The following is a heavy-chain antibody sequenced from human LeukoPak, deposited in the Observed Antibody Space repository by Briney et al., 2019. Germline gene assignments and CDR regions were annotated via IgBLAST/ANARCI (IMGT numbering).Heavy chain of an antibody. J-gene: IGHJ6*03. CDR2: IIPILGIA. CDR1: GGTFSSYA. V-gene: IGHV1-69*04. Sequence: SVKVSCKASGGTFSSYAISWVRQAPGQGLGWMGRIIPILGIANYAQKFQGRVTITADESTSTAYMELSSLRSEDTAVYYCASAYSRGYYYYYMDVWGKGTTVTVSS. CDR3: ASAYSRGYYYYYMDV. D-gene: IGHD2-15*01.